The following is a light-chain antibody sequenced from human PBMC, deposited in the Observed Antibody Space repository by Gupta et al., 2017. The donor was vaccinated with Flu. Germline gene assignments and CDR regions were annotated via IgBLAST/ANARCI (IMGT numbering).Light chain of an antibody. V-gene: IGKV3-20*01. CDR2: GAS. Sequence: EIVLTQSPGTLSLSPGERAYLSCRASQTINRSYLAWYQQKPGQAPRLLIYGASTRATGIPDRFSGSGSGTDFTLTISGLEPEDFAVYYCQQYHRAVGYTFGQGTKLEIK. CDR1: QTINRSY. J-gene: IGKJ2*01. CDR3: QQYHRAVGYT.